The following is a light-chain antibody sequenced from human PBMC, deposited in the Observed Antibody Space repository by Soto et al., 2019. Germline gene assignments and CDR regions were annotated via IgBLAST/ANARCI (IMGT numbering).Light chain of an antibody. Sequence: QSALTQPASVSGSPGQSITISCTGTSSDVDGYNYVSWYQHHPGKAPKLMTYEVSNRPSGVSNRFSGSKSGNTASLTISGLQAEDEAYYYCSSYRSSNTPVFGGGTKLTVL. V-gene: IGLV2-14*01. CDR1: SSDVDGYNY. CDR3: SSYRSSNTPV. CDR2: EVS. J-gene: IGLJ2*01.